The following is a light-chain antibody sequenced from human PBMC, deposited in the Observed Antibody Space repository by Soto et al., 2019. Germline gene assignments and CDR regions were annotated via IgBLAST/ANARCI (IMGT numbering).Light chain of an antibody. V-gene: IGKV3-20*01. Sequence: EIVLTQSPGTLSLSPGERATLSCRASQSVSSSYLAWYQQKPGQAHRLLIYDASARATGIPDRFSGSGSGTDFTVTISRLESGDFAVYYCQQYDNSLYTFGQGTKLEIK. CDR2: DAS. CDR1: QSVSSSY. J-gene: IGKJ2*01. CDR3: QQYDNSLYT.